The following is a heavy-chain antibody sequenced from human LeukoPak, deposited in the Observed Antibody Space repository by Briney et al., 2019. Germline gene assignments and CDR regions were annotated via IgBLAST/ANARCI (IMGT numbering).Heavy chain of an antibody. CDR1: GFTFSSYE. J-gene: IGHJ5*02. CDR3: ARGESSSWYGEFDP. V-gene: IGHV3-48*03. D-gene: IGHD6-13*01. Sequence: GGSLGLSCAASGFTFSSYEMNWVRQAPGKGLEWVSYISSSGSTIYYADSVKGRFTISRDNAKNSLYLQMNSLRAEDTAVYYCARGESSSWYGEFDPWGQGTLVTVSS. CDR2: ISSSGSTI.